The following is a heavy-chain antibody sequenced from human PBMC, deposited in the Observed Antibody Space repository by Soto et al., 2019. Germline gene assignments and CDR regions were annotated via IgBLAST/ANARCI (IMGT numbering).Heavy chain of an antibody. Sequence: EVQLLESGGGLVRPGGSLRLSCAASGYTFSDYAMYWVRQAPGKGLEWVSGISGSGTSPYYTDSVKGRFTISRDNSKHTLYLQMNSLTAEDTARYYCAKVTENEFWRGYFDLWGQGTLLTVSS. D-gene: IGHD3-3*01. V-gene: IGHV3-23*01. CDR2: ISGSGTSP. CDR3: AKVTENEFWRGYFDL. CDR1: GYTFSDYA. J-gene: IGHJ4*02.